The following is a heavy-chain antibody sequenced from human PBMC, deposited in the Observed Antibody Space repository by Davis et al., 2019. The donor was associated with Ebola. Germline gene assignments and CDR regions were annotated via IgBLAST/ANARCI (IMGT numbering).Heavy chain of an antibody. CDR2: IIPVFRTA. J-gene: IGHJ4*02. Sequence: SVKVSCKASGYTLTSYAMTWVRQAPGQGLEWMGGIIPVFRTANYAQKFQGRVTITADESTRTAYMELNGLRSEDTAVYYCAHLGPQRYCSGGGCHGYLDYWGQGTLVTVSS. CDR3: AHLGPQRYCSGGGCHGYLDY. CDR1: GYTLTSYA. D-gene: IGHD2-15*01. V-gene: IGHV1-69*13.